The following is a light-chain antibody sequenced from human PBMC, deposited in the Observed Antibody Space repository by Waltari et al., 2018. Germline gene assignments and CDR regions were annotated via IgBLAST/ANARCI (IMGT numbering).Light chain of an antibody. CDR2: TAS. V-gene: IGKV1-39*01. CDR1: QSVSKF. Sequence: DIQMTQSPSSLSASVGDRVTINCRASQSVSKFVNWYQQKPGKAPKLLVYTASTLQIGVPSRFSGSGSGTEFTLTINSLLPEDFAIYYCQQSYSTLITFGQGTRLEIK. J-gene: IGKJ5*01. CDR3: QQSYSTLIT.